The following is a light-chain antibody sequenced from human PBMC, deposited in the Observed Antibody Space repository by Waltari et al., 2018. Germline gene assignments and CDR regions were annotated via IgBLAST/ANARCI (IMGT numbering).Light chain of an antibody. CDR3: QQYGNSPLT. Sequence: EIVLTQSPGILSLSPGDTATLSCRASQSFSNNYLAWYQQKPGQAPRLLIYGASSRATGIPDRFSGGGSGTDFTLTISRLEPEDFAVYFCQQYGNSPLTFGGGTEVEIE. CDR2: GAS. CDR1: QSFSNNY. V-gene: IGKV3-20*01. J-gene: IGKJ4*01.